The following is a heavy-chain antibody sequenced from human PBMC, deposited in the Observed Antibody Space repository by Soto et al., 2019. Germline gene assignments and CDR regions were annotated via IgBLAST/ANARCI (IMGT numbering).Heavy chain of an antibody. CDR3: ARDSCSSTSCFD. J-gene: IGHJ4*02. CDR1: GFTFSSYS. V-gene: IGHV3-21*01. D-gene: IGHD2-2*01. Sequence: EVQLVESGGGLVKPGGSLRLSCAASGFTFSSYSMNWVRQAPGKGLEWVSSISSSTSYIYYADSVKGRFTISRDNAKSSLYLQMNSLRAEDTAVYYCARDSCSSTSCFDWGQGTLVTVSS. CDR2: ISSSTSYI.